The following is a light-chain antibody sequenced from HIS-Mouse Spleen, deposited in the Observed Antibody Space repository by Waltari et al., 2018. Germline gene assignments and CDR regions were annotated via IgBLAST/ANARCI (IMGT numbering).Light chain of an antibody. CDR2: GAS. CDR3: QQYGSSPPWT. Sequence: EIVLTQSPGTLSLSPGERATLSCRASQSVSSSYLAWYQQKPCQAPRLLIYGASSRATGIPDRFSGSGSGTDFTLTISRLEPEDFAVYYCQQYGSSPPWTFGQGTKVEIK. J-gene: IGKJ1*01. V-gene: IGKV3-20*01. CDR1: QSVSSSY.